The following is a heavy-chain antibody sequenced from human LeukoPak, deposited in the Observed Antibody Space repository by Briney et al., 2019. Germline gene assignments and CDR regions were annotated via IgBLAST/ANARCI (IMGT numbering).Heavy chain of an antibody. Sequence: GRSLRLSCAASGFTFDDYAMHWVRQAPGKGLEWVSGISWNSDSIAYADSVKGRFTISRDNAKNSLYLQMNSLRAEDTALYYCAKASGPSPYYFRLDVWGQGXTVTVSS. CDR3: AKASGPSPYYFRLDV. CDR1: GFTFDDYA. J-gene: IGHJ6*02. CDR2: ISWNSDSI. D-gene: IGHD1-14*01. V-gene: IGHV3-9*01.